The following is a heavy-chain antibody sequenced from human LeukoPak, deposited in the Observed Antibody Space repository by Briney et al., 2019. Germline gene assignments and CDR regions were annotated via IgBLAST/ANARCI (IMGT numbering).Heavy chain of an antibody. CDR2: INHSGST. Sequence: SETLSLTCAVYGGSFSGYYWSWIRQPPGKGLEWIGEINHSGSTNYNPSLKSRVTISVDTSKNQFSLKLSSVTAEDTAVYYCARDQGYYYDSSGAFDIWGQGTMVTVSS. CDR1: GGSFSGYY. D-gene: IGHD3-22*01. J-gene: IGHJ3*02. V-gene: IGHV4-34*01. CDR3: ARDQGYYYDSSGAFDI.